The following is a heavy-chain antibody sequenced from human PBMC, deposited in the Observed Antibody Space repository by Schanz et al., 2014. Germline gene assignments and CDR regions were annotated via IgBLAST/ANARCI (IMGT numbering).Heavy chain of an antibody. CDR3: ATCSGGTCHAKPVLDN. CDR1: GGTFVTFF. J-gene: IGHJ4*02. D-gene: IGHD2-15*01. V-gene: IGHV1-69*04. CDR2: ISPLLGVA. Sequence: QVPLVQSGAEVKEPGSSVKVSCKPSGGTFVTFFFTWVRQAPGQGPQWMGRISPLLGVANYAQEFQGRLTMTADTSTRTAYMELSSLRSEETAVYYCATCSGGTCHAKPVLDNWGQGTLVTVSS.